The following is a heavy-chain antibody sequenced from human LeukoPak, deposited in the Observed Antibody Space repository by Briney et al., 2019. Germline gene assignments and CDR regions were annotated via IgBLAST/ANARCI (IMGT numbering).Heavy chain of an antibody. D-gene: IGHD3-22*01. CDR2: INPNSGGT. CDR1: GYTFTGYY. J-gene: IGHJ4*02. CDR3: ARDPVPDSSGYCFDY. V-gene: IGHV1-2*02. Sequence: ASVKVSCKASGYTFTGYYMHWVRQAPGQGLEWMGWINPNSGGTNYAQKFQGRVTMTRDTSISTAYMELSRLRSGDTAVYYCARDPVPDSSGYCFDYWGQGTLVTVSS.